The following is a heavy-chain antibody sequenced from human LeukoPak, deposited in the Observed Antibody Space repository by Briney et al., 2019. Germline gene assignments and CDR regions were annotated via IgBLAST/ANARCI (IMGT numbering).Heavy chain of an antibody. CDR1: GFTFSNYA. CDR2: ISYDGSNK. Sequence: GRSLRLSCAASGFTFSNYAMHWVRQAPGKGLEWVAVISYDGSNKYYADSVKGRFTISRDNSKNTLYLQMNSLRAEDTAVYYCARALYSYGHFDYWGQGTLVTVSS. V-gene: IGHV3-30-3*01. CDR3: ARALYSYGHFDY. D-gene: IGHD5-18*01. J-gene: IGHJ4*02.